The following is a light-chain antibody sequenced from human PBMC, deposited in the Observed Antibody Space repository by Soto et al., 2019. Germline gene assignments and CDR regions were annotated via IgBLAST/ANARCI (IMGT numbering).Light chain of an antibody. Sequence: QSVLTQPASVSGSPGQSITISCTGTSSDVGGYNYVSWYQQQSGKAPKLMIHEVSNRPSGVSSRFSGSKSGNTASLTISGLQAEDEADYYCSSYTSSRAYVFGIGTKLTFL. CDR1: SSDVGGYNY. J-gene: IGLJ1*01. V-gene: IGLV2-14*01. CDR2: EVS. CDR3: SSYTSSRAYV.